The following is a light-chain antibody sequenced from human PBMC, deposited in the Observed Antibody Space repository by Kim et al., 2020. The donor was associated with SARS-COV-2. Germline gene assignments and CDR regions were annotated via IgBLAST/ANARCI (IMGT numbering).Light chain of an antibody. CDR3: QQHNDWPWT. Sequence: EIVLTQSPATLSVSPGQRATLSCRASRSVSSNLVWYQHRPGQAPRVLIHGASTRATGIPARFSGSGSGTEFTLTISSLQTEDFALYYCQQHNDWPWTFGQGTKVDIK. CDR1: RSVSSN. V-gene: IGKV3-15*01. CDR2: GAS. J-gene: IGKJ1*01.